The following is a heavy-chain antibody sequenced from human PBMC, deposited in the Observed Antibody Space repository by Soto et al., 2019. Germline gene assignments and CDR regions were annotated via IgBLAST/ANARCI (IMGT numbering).Heavy chain of an antibody. D-gene: IGHD6-13*01. CDR1: GYTFTSYA. Sequence: ASVKVSCKASGYTFTSYAMHWVRQAPGQRLEWMGWINAGNGNTKYSQKFQGRVTITRDTSASTAYMELSSLRSEDTAVYYCARVSQSRLYSSSWSHFDYWGQGTLVTVSS. CDR3: ARVSQSRLYSSSWSHFDY. V-gene: IGHV1-3*01. J-gene: IGHJ4*02. CDR2: INAGNGNT.